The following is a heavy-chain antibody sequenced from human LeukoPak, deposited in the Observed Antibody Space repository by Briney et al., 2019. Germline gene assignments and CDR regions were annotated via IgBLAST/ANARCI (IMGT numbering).Heavy chain of an antibody. CDR3: ARHGLADGVDYRPFDY. D-gene: IGHD3/OR15-3a*01. V-gene: IGHV4-39*01. Sequence: PSETLSLTCTVSGGSISSSSYYWAWIRQPPGKGLEWIGNIYYSGSTHYNPSLKSRVTISVYTSKNQFSLKLSSVTAADTAVYYCARHGLADGVDYRPFDYWGQGTLVTVSS. J-gene: IGHJ4*02. CDR1: GGSISSSSYY. CDR2: IYYSGST.